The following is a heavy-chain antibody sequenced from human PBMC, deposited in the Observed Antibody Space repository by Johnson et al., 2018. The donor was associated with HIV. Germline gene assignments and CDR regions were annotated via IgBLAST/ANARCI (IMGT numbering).Heavy chain of an antibody. CDR1: GFTFNSYA. Sequence: QMQLVESGGGVVQPGRSLRLSCAASGFTFNSYALHWVRQAPGKGLEWVAIISYDGGNKYYADSVKGRFTISRDNSKNTLFLQMNSLRAEDTAVYFCARAYTYGAFDIWGQGTIVTVSS. J-gene: IGHJ3*02. CDR3: ARAYTYGAFDI. V-gene: IGHV3-30-3*01. CDR2: ISYDGGNK. D-gene: IGHD5-18*01.